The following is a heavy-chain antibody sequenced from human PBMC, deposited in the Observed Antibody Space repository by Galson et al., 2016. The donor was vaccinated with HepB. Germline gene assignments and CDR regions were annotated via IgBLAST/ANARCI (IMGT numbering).Heavy chain of an antibody. CDR3: ARGGEGHGFTGY. J-gene: IGHJ4*02. CDR1: GYTFTSYY. D-gene: IGHD3-16*01. V-gene: IGHV1-46*01. Sequence: SVTVSCKASGYTFTSYYMHWVRQAPGQGHDWMGMINPSSGSANYAQKFQGRVTVTRDTSTSQVYMELSRQRSADTAGYYCARGGEGHGFTGYWGQGTLVTVSS. CDR2: INPSSGSA.